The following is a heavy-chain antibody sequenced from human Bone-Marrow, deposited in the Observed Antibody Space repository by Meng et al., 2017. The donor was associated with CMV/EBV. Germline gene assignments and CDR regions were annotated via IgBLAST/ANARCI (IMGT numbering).Heavy chain of an antibody. CDR2: INPNSGGT. Sequence: ASVKVSCKASGYTFTGYYMHWVRQAPGQGLEWMGWINPNSGGTNYAQKFQGRVTMTRDTSISTAYMELSRLRSDDTAVYYCAREPKTWNYFDYWGQGTLVTVSS. CDR3: AREPKTWNYFDY. V-gene: IGHV1-2*02. J-gene: IGHJ4*02. D-gene: IGHD1-1*01. CDR1: GYTFTGYY.